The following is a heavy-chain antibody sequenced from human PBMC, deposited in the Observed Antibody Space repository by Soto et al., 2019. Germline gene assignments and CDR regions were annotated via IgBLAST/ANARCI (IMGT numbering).Heavy chain of an antibody. D-gene: IGHD3-9*01. J-gene: IGHJ4*02. CDR3: TTGIYYDILTGYYNVAC. V-gene: IGHV3-15*01. CDR2: IKSKTDGGTA. Sequence: GGSLRLSCVASGFNLSHTWMTWVRQAAGKGLEWVGRIKSKTDGGTADYAAPVKGRATISRDDSKNTVYLQMNSLKTEDTAVYYCTTGIYYDILTGYYNVACWGQGALVTVSS. CDR1: GFNLSHTW.